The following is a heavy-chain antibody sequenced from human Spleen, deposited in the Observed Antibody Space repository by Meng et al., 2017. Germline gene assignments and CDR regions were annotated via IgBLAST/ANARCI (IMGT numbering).Heavy chain of an antibody. CDR1: GDSVSSGLYY. CDR2: IYYNGAT. V-gene: IGHV4-61*01. D-gene: IGHD1-26*01. J-gene: IGHJ4*02. CDR3: ARHGTLDGSYYRSWFDY. Sequence: SETLSLTCTVSGDSVSSGLYYWSWIRQPPGKGLEWIGYIYYNGATNDNPSLKSRVAMSVDTSKNQFSLSLSSVTAADTAVYYCARHGTLDGSYYRSWFDYWGQGALVTVSS.